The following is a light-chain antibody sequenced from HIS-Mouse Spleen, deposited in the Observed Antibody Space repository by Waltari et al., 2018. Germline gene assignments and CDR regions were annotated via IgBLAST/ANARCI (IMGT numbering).Light chain of an antibody. J-gene: IGLJ2*01. V-gene: IGLV2-14*03. CDR3: SSYTSSSTEV. Sequence: QSALTQPASVSGSPGQSITISCTGTSSDVGGYNYVSWYPQHPGQAPKLMIYDVSNRPSGVSNRFSGSKSGNTASLTISGLQAEDEADYYCSSYTSSSTEVFGGGTKLTVL. CDR1: SSDVGGYNY. CDR2: DVS.